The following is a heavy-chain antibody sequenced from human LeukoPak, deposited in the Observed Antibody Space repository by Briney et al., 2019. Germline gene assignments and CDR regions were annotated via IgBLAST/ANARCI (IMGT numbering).Heavy chain of an antibody. CDR3: ARVLVGRIAARRWWFDP. CDR2: INPNSGGT. J-gene: IGHJ5*02. CDR1: GYTFTSYG. V-gene: IGHV1-2*02. Sequence: GASVKVSCKASGYTFTSYGISWVRQAPGQGLEWMGWINPNSGGTNYAQKFQGRVTMTRDTSISTAYMELSRLRSDDTAVYYCARVLVGRIAARRWWFDPWGQGTLVTVSS. D-gene: IGHD6-6*01.